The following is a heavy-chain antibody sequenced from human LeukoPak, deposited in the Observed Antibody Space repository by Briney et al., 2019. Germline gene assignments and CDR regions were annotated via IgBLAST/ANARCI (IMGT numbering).Heavy chain of an antibody. D-gene: IGHD2-21*02. CDR3: VSGGDSGY. V-gene: IGHV3-7*03. J-gene: IGHJ4*02. CDR1: RFTFSTNW. CDR2: ITPAGSEK. Sequence: GGSLRLSCAASRFTFSTNWMGWVRQAPGKGLEWVASITPAGSEKYYANSMKGRFTISRDNAKNSLFLQKNSLRADDTGVYFCVSGGDSGYWGQGTLVTVSS.